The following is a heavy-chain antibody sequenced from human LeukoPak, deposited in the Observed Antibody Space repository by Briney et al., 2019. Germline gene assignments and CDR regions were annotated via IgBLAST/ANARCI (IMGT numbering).Heavy chain of an antibody. CDR2: INPNSGGT. CDR3: ARGGEWYYDSSRYRLFDY. D-gene: IGHD3-22*01. V-gene: IGHV1-2*02. CDR1: GYTFTSYY. J-gene: IGHJ4*02. Sequence: ASVKVSCKASGYTFTSYYMHWVRQAPGQGLEWMGWINPNSGGTNYAQNFQGRVTMTRDTSVITAYMELSRLTSDDTAVYYCARGGEWYYDSSRYRLFDYWGQGTLATVSS.